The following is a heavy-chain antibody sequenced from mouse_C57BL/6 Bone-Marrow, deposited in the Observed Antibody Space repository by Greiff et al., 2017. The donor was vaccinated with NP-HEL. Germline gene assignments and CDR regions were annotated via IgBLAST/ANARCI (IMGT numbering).Heavy chain of an antibody. CDR3: ARYYYGSRGDWYFDV. J-gene: IGHJ1*03. Sequence: EVKLMESGGDLVKPGGSLKLSCAASGFTFSSYGMSWVRQTPDKRLEWVATISSGGSYTYYPDSVKGRFTISRDNAKNTLYLQMSSLKSEDTAMYYCARYYYGSRGDWYFDVWGTGTTVTVSS. D-gene: IGHD1-1*01. CDR2: ISSGGSYT. V-gene: IGHV5-6*01. CDR1: GFTFSSYG.